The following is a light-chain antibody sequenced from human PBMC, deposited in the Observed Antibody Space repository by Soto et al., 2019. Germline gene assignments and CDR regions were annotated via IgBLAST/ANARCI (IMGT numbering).Light chain of an antibody. CDR3: SSYTSRSTLV. CDR1: SSDVGGYNY. Sequence: QSALTQPASVSGSPGQSITISCTGSSSDVGGYNYVSWYQQHPGKAPQLMIFEVTNRPSGVSNRFSGSKSVNTASLTISGLQAVDEADYYCSSYTSRSTLVFGGGTKLTVL. J-gene: IGLJ3*02. V-gene: IGLV2-14*01. CDR2: EVT.